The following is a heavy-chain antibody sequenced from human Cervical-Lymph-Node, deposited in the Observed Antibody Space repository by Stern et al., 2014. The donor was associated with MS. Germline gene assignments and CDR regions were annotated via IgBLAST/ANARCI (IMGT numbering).Heavy chain of an antibody. CDR2: INPIGGRT. J-gene: IGHJ4*02. CDR3: ARVGSVSGSHY. D-gene: IGHD3-16*01. CDR1: GYTFTRYY. Sequence: QVQLVQSGAEVKKPGASVKVSCKASGYTFTRYYVHWVRQAPGQGLEWMGIINPIGGRTNYTQRFQGRVTMTRDTSTRTVYMEMSSLRSEDTAVYYCARVGSVSGSHYWGQGPLVTVSS. V-gene: IGHV1-46*01.